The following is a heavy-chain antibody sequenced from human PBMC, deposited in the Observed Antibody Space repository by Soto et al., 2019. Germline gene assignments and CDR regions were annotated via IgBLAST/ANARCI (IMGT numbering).Heavy chain of an antibody. J-gene: IGHJ4*02. CDR1: GFNFSDYY. CDR3: ATGLKDASNRPSFDS. D-gene: IGHD2-2*01. Sequence: KTGGSLRLSCSGSGFNFSDYYLNWIRHTPGKGLEWVSSILTLESHKYYAASVLGRFSISRDNARRSVFLQMNNLRVEDTAIYFCATGLKDASNRPSFDSWGPGTAVTVSS. CDR2: ILTLESHK. V-gene: IGHV3-11*01.